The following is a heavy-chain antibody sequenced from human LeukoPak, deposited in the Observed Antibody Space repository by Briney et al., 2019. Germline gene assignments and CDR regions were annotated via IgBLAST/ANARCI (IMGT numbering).Heavy chain of an antibody. Sequence: GGSLRLSCAASGFTFRSYWMSWVRQAPGKGLEWVANIKQDGSEKYYVDSVKGRFTISRDNAKHSLFLQMNSLGAEDTAVYYCARESVMTDYFDYWGQGTLVTVSS. D-gene: IGHD5/OR15-5a*01. CDR1: GFTFRSYW. CDR2: IKQDGSEK. J-gene: IGHJ4*02. CDR3: ARESVMTDYFDY. V-gene: IGHV3-7*01.